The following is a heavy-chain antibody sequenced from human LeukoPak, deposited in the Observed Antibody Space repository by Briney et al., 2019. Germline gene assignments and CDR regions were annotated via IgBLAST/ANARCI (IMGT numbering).Heavy chain of an antibody. Sequence: PGGSLRLSCAASGFTFSSYAMHWVRQAPGKGLEWVAVISYDGSNKYYADSVKGRFTISRDNSKNTLYLQMNSLRAEDTAVYFCARSIVVPAVDAFDIWGQGTMVTVSS. J-gene: IGHJ3*02. CDR2: ISYDGSNK. V-gene: IGHV3-30-3*01. D-gene: IGHD2-2*01. CDR3: ARSIVVPAVDAFDI. CDR1: GFTFSSYA.